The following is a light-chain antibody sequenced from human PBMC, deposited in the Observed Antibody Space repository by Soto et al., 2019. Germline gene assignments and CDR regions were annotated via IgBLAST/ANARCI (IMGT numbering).Light chain of an antibody. CDR1: QDISNY. CDR3: QQYDNLPIT. V-gene: IGKV1-33*01. J-gene: IGKJ5*01. CDR2: DAP. Sequence: DIQMTQSPSSLSASVGDRVTITCQASQDISNYLNWYQQKPGKAPKLLIYDAPNLETGVPSRFSGIGSGTDFTFTITSLPPEDIAPYYCQQYDNLPITFGQGTRLQMK.